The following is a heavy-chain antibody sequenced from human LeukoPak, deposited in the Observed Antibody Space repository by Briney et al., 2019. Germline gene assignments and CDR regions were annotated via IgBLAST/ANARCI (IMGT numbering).Heavy chain of an antibody. D-gene: IGHD3-3*01. CDR1: GYTFTNYY. V-gene: IGHV1-2*02. CDR2: INPNDGDT. Sequence: ASVKVSCKASGYTFTNYYMHWVRQAPGQGVEWMGWINPNDGDTNYAQKFQGRVTMTRDTSISTAHMEVSRLRSEDTAVYYCARVGAFRSHYDFWSGPRKVYWFDPWGQGTLVTVSS. J-gene: IGHJ5*02. CDR3: ARVGAFRSHYDFWSGPRKVYWFDP.